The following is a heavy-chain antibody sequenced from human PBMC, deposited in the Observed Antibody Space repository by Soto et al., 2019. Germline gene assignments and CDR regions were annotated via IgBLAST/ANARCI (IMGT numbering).Heavy chain of an antibody. CDR2: ITGSGGLT. D-gene: IGHD6-13*01. V-gene: IGHV3-23*01. CDR1: GFTFSSYA. CDR3: AKDVKPGYSSSLGCFDP. J-gene: IGHJ5*02. Sequence: EVQLLESGGGLVQPGGSLRLSCAASGFTFSSYAMSWVRQAPGRGLEWVSAITGSGGLTYSADSVKGRFTISRDNYKNTLYLQMDSLRAEDTAVYYCAKDVKPGYSSSLGCFDPWGQGTLVTVSS.